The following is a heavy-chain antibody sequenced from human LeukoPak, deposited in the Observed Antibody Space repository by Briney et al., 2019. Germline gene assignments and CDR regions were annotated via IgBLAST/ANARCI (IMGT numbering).Heavy chain of an antibody. CDR1: GFTFSSYG. Sequence: GGSLRLSCAASGFTFSSYGMHWVRQAPGKGLEWVAVIWFDGDNKYYADSVKGRFTISRDNSKNTSYLQMNSLRAEDTAVYYCAKDLTWMLGRFDSWGQGTLVTVSS. J-gene: IGHJ4*02. V-gene: IGHV3-33*06. D-gene: IGHD2-2*03. CDR3: AKDLTWMLGRFDS. CDR2: IWFDGDNK.